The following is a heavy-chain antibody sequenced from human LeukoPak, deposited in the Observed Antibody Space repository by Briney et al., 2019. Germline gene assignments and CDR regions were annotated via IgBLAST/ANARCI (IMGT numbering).Heavy chain of an antibody. Sequence: PGGSLRLSCVVSGFTFSSDVMAWARHAPGKGVEWVSSIIGSGGSRYYADSVKGRVTISRDNSKNTLYLQIYSLRAEDTAIYYCAKGSKGTYDYWGQGTLVTVSS. V-gene: IGHV3-23*01. CDR3: AKGSKGTYDY. CDR1: GFTFSSDV. J-gene: IGHJ4*02. CDR2: IIGSGGSR.